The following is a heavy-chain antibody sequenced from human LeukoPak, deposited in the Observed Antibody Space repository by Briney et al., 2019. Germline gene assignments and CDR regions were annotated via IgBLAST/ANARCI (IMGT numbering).Heavy chain of an antibody. V-gene: IGHV4-34*01. Sequence: SETLSLTCAVYGGSFSGYYWSWIRQPPGKGLEWIGEINHSGSTNYNPSLKSRVTISVDTSENQFSLKLSSVTAADTAVYYCARGPKWYSDAFDIGGQGTMVTVSS. CDR3: ARGPKWYSDAFDI. D-gene: IGHD1-1*01. J-gene: IGHJ3*02. CDR1: GGSFSGYY. CDR2: INHSGST.